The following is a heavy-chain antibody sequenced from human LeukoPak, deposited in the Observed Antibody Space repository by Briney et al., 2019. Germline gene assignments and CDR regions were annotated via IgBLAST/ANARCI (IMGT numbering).Heavy chain of an antibody. CDR3: ARSEAPMVRGVIMVNWVDP. CDR2: ISYSGST. V-gene: IGHV4-59*01. J-gene: IGHJ5*02. CDR1: GGSINSYF. Sequence: NPSETLSLTCTVSGGSINSYFWSWIRQPPGKGLEWIGYISYSGSTDYNPSLKSRVTISVDTSKNQFSLKLTSVTAADTAVYYCARSEAPMVRGVIMVNWVDPWGQGTLVTVSS. D-gene: IGHD3-10*01.